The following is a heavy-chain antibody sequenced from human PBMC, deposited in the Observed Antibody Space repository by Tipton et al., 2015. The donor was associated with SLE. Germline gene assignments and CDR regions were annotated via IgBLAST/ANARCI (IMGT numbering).Heavy chain of an antibody. Sequence: TLSLTCTVSGGSLNNHFCSWIRQSAGKGLEWIGRVSPSGGTNYNPSLKSRVTMSVDTSKNQFSLKLSSVTAADTAVYYCARDRKDYYYYGMDVWGQGTTVTVSS. J-gene: IGHJ6*02. CDR3: ARDRKDYYYYGMDV. CDR2: VSPSGGT. V-gene: IGHV4-4*07. CDR1: GGSLNNHF.